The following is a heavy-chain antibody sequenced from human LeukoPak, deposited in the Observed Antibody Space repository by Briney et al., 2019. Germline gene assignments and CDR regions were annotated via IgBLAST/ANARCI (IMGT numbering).Heavy chain of an antibody. D-gene: IGHD5-18*01. V-gene: IGHV1-69*13. CDR1: GGSFRNHA. CDR2: IIPLFPIS. CDR3: ARASGLNYGFEY. J-gene: IGHJ4*02. Sequence: SVKVSCKASGGSFRNHAISWVRQAPGQGLEWMGGIIPLFPISKYAQRFQGRVTITADESTGTAYMELSSLSSEDTALYYCARASGLNYGFEYWGQGTLVTVSS.